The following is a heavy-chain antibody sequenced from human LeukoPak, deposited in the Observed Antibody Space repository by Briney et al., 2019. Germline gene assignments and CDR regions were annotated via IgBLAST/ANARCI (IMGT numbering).Heavy chain of an antibody. V-gene: IGHV4-39*01. CDR3: ARSSGYSSSGGLNWFDT. CDR1: GGSISSSSYY. J-gene: IGHJ5*02. Sequence: SETLSLTCTVSGGSISSSSYYWGWIRQPPGKGLEWIGSIYYSGSTYYNPSLKSRVTISVDTSKNQFSLRLSSVTAADTAVYYCARSSGYSSSGGLNWFDTWGQGTLVTVSS. CDR2: IYYSGST. D-gene: IGHD6-13*01.